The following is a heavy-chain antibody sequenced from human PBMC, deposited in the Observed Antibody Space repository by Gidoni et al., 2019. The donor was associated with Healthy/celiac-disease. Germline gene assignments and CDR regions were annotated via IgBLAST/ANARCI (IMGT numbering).Heavy chain of an antibody. CDR3: ARGMLYYDSSGHIY. CDR2: IKQDGSEK. D-gene: IGHD3-22*01. Sequence: EVQLVESGGGLVQPGGSLRLSCAASGFTSSSYWMSWVRQAPGKGLEWVANIKQDGSEKYYVDSVKGRFTISRDNAKNSLYLQMNSLRAEDTAVYYCARGMLYYDSSGHIYWGQGTLVTVSS. CDR1: GFTSSSYW. J-gene: IGHJ4*02. V-gene: IGHV3-7*03.